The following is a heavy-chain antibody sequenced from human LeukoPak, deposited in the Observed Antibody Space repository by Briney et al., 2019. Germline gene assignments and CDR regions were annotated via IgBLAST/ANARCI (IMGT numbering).Heavy chain of an antibody. V-gene: IGHV4-31*03. Sequence: KPSETLSLTCTVSGGSISSGGYYWSWIRQHPGKGLEWIGYIYYSGSTYYNPSLKSRVTISVDTSKNQFSLKLSSVTAADTAVYYCARDPIDMASSGSGYDKDYYYYGMDVWGQGTTVTVSS. CDR2: IYYSGST. D-gene: IGHD5-12*01. CDR3: ARDPIDMASSGSGYDKDYYYYGMDV. CDR1: GGSISSGGYY. J-gene: IGHJ6*02.